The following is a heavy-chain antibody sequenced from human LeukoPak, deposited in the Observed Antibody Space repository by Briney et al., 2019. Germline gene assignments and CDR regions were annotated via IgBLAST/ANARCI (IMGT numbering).Heavy chain of an antibody. Sequence: GASVKVSCKASGYTFTSYAMQWVRQAPGHRLEWMGWINVGNGNTKYSQKFQGRVTITRDTSASTAYMELSSLRSEDTAVYYCARPSGYSSGWLRFDYWGQGTLVTVSS. CDR1: GYTFTSYA. V-gene: IGHV1-3*01. J-gene: IGHJ4*02. D-gene: IGHD6-19*01. CDR3: ARPSGYSSGWLRFDY. CDR2: INVGNGNT.